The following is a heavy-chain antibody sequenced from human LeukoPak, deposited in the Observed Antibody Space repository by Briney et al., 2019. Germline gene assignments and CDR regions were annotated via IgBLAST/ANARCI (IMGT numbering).Heavy chain of an antibody. V-gene: IGHV3-7*02. CDR1: GFTFSDYW. CDR2: IQQDGSEK. J-gene: IGHJ4*02. Sequence: PGESLRLSCAASGFTFSDYWMSWVRQAPGKGLEWVANIQQDGSEKYYVDSVKGRFTISRDNAKKSLFLQVSSLRGEDTAVYYCGRQYRTSVGLRYLDNWGQGTLVTVSS. CDR3: GRQYRTSVGLRYLDN. D-gene: IGHD1-14*01.